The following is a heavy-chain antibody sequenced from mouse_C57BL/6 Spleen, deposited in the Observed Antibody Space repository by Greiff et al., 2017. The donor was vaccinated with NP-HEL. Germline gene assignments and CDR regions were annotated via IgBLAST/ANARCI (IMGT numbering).Heavy chain of an antibody. CDR2: IDPSDSYT. D-gene: IGHD4-1*01. V-gene: IGHV1-69*01. CDR3: ARKTGRAWFAY. J-gene: IGHJ3*01. CDR1: GYTFTSYW. Sequence: QVQLQQPGAELVMPGASVKLSCKASGYTFTSYWMHWVKQRPGQGLEWIGEIDPSDSYTNYNQKFKGKSTLTVGKSSSTAYMQLSSLTSEDSAVYYCARKTGRAWFAYWGQGTLVTVSA.